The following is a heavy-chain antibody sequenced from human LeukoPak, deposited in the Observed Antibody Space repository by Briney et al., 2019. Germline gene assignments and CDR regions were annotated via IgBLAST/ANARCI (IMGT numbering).Heavy chain of an antibody. CDR1: GGSISSSSYY. CDR3: AKSGCSFPTCYLNW. J-gene: IGHJ4*02. D-gene: IGHD2-2*01. CDR2: IYYSGST. V-gene: IGHV4-39*01. Sequence: SETLSLTCTVSGGSISSSSYYWGWIRQPPGKGLEWIGSIYYSGSTYYNPSLKSRVTISVDTSKNQFSLKLSSVTAADTAVYYCAKSGCSFPTCYLNWWGQGTLVTVSS.